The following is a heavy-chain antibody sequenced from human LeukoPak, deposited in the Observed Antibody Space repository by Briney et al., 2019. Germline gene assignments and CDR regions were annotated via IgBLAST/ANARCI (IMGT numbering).Heavy chain of an antibody. CDR2: IYYSGST. CDR1: GGSISSSSYY. J-gene: IGHJ4*02. Sequence: SETLSLTCTVSGGSISSSSYYWSWIRQPPGKGLEWIGYIYYSGSTNYNPSLKSRVTISVDTSKNQFSLKLSSVTAADTAVYYCARHVLGYDILPYDYWGQGTLVTVSS. D-gene: IGHD3-9*01. V-gene: IGHV4-61*05. CDR3: ARHVLGYDILPYDY.